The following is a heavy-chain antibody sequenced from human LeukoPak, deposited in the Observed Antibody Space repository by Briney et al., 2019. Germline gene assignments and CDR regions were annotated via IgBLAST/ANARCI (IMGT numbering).Heavy chain of an antibody. CDR2: IYYSGST. CDR3: ARGAIAVAGNWFDP. V-gene: IGHV4-39*07. D-gene: IGHD6-19*01. Sequence: SETLSLTCTVSGGSISSSSYYWGWIRQPPGKGLEWTGSIYYSGSTYYNPSLKSRVTISVDTSKNQFSLKLSSVTAADTAVYYCARGAIAVAGNWFDPWGQGTLVTVSS. J-gene: IGHJ5*02. CDR1: GGSISSSSYY.